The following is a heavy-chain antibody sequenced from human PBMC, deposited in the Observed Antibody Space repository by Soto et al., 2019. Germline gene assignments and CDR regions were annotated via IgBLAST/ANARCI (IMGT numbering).Heavy chain of an antibody. V-gene: IGHV3-23*01. CDR1: GFTFSSYA. D-gene: IGHD3-3*01. CDR2: ISGSGGST. J-gene: IGHJ6*03. CDR3: AKQGVAGDYYYYYYMDV. Sequence: EVQLLESGGGLVQPGGSLRLSCAASGFTFSSYAMSWVRQAPGKGLEWVSAISGSGGSTYYEDSVKGRFTISRDNSKNTLYLQMNSLRAEDTAVYYCAKQGVAGDYYYYYYMDVWGKGTTVTVSS.